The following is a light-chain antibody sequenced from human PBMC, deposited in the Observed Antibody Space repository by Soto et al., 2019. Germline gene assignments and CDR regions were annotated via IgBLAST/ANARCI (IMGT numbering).Light chain of an antibody. J-gene: IGLJ3*02. CDR1: SSNIGNNF. Sequence: QSVLTQPPSVSAAPGQMVTISCSGSSSNIGNNFVSWYQHLPGTAPKLLIYENNKRPSGIPDRFSGSKSGTSATLGITGLQTGDEADYFCGTWDSSLSSAVFGGGTQLTVL. CDR3: GTWDSSLSSAV. V-gene: IGLV1-51*02. CDR2: ENN.